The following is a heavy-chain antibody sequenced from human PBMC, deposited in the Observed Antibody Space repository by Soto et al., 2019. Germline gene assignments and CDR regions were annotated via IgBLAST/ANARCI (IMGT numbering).Heavy chain of an antibody. CDR3: ARHGAGSSSFPGGYYYYGMDV. J-gene: IGHJ6*02. D-gene: IGHD6-6*01. CDR2: IYPGDSDT. CDR1: GYSFTSYW. V-gene: IGHV5-51*01. Sequence: GESLKISCNGSGYSFTSYWIGWVRQMPGKGLEWMGIIYPGDSDTRYSPSFQGQVTTSADKSISTAYLQWSSLKASDTAMYYCARHGAGSSSFPGGYYYYGMDVWGQGTTVTVSS.